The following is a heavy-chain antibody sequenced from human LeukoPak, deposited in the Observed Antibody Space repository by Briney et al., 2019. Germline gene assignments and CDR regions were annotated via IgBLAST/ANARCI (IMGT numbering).Heavy chain of an antibody. CDR1: GFTFGSYA. J-gene: IGHJ4*02. CDR3: ARDGTASGKFDY. CDR2: ISYDGSNK. D-gene: IGHD1-7*01. Sequence: GGSPRLSCAASGFTFGSYAMHWVRQAPGEGLEWVAVISYDGSNKYYADSVKGRFTISRDNSKNTLYLQMNSLRAEDTAVYYCARDGTASGKFDYWGQGTLVTVSS. V-gene: IGHV3-30*04.